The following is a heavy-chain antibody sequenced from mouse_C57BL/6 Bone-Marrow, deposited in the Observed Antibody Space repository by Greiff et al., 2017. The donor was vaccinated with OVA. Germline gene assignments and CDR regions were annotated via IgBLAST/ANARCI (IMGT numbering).Heavy chain of an antibody. CDR2: IRLKSDNYAT. D-gene: IGHD1-1*01. CDR1: GFTFSNYW. Sequence: DVKLVESGGGLVQPGGSMKLSCVASGFTFSNYWMNWVRQSPEKGLEWVAQIRLKSDNYATHYAESVKGRFTISRDDSKSSVYLQMNNLRAEDTGIYYCTDITSLDFDYWGQGTTLTVSS. CDR3: TDITSLDFDY. V-gene: IGHV6-3*01. J-gene: IGHJ2*01.